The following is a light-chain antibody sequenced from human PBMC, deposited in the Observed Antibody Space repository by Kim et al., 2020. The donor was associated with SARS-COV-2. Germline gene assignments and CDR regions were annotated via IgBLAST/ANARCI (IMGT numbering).Light chain of an antibody. V-gene: IGKV3-11*01. CDR1: QSVSSY. Sequence: EVVMTQSPATLSVFPGERATLSCRASQSVSSYLAWYQQKPGQAPRLLIYDASNRATGIPARFSGSGSGTDFTLTISSLEPEDFAVYYCQQRSNWPPRLTFGGGTKVDIK. CDR3: QQRSNWPPRLT. J-gene: IGKJ4*01. CDR2: DAS.